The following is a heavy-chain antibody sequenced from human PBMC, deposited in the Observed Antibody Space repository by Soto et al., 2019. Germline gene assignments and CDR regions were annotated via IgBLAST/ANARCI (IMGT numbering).Heavy chain of an antibody. CDR1: GFTVSSYA. J-gene: IGHJ5*02. CDR2: ISGSGDST. Sequence: GGSRRRFSAASGFTVSSYAMSWVRQAPGKGLEWISGISGSGDSTYYADSVKGRFTISRDNSKNTLYLQMNSLRAEDTAVYYCATGYSYAPFDPWGQGTLVTVSS. V-gene: IGHV3-23*01. CDR3: ATGYSYAPFDP. D-gene: IGHD5-18*01.